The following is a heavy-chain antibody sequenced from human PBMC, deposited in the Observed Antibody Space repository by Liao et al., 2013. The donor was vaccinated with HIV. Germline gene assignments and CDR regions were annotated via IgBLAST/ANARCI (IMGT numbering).Heavy chain of an antibody. J-gene: IGHJ4*02. CDR2: INHSGSA. V-gene: IGHV4-34*01. CDR1: GESFSHYF. D-gene: IGHD4-11*01. CDR3: ARGWGLGLRNYLDY. Sequence: QVHLQQWGAGLLKPSETLSLTCAVYGESFSHYFWTWIRQSPGKGLEWIGEINHSGSANYNPSLKSRVTMSVDTSKNQFSLNLKSVTAADTAVYYCARGWGLGLRNYLDYWGQGHLVTVSS.